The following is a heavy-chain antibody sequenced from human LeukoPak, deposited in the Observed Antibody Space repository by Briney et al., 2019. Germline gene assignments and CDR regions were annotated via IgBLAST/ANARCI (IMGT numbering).Heavy chain of an antibody. J-gene: IGHJ6*02. V-gene: IGHV3-21*01. CDR3: AKWGYCSGGSCSGMDV. D-gene: IGHD2-15*01. CDR2: ISSSSSYI. CDR1: GFTFSSYG. Sequence: GGSLRLSCAASGFTFSSYGMNWVRQAPGKGLEWVSSISSSSSYIYYADSVKGRFTISRDNAKNSLYLQMNSLRAEDTAVYYCAKWGYCSGGSCSGMDVWGQGTTVTVSS.